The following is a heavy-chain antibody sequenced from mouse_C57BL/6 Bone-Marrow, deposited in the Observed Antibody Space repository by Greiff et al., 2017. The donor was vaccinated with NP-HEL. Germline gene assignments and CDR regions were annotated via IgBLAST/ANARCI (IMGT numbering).Heavy chain of an antibody. Sequence: EVKLMESGGGLVKPGGSLKLSCAASGFTFSDYGMHWVRQAPEKGLEWVAYISSGSSTIYYADTVKGRFTISRDNAKNTLFLQVTSLRSEDTAMYYCARQHGSSYDAMDFWGQGTSVTVSS. J-gene: IGHJ4*01. CDR1: GFTFSDYG. CDR2: ISSGSSTI. V-gene: IGHV5-17*01. D-gene: IGHD1-1*01. CDR3: ARQHGSSYDAMDF.